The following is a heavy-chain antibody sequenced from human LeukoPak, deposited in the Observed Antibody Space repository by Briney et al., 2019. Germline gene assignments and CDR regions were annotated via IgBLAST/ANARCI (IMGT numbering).Heavy chain of an antibody. V-gene: IGHV1-2*02. Sequence: ASVKVSCKASGYTFTSYDINWVRQAPGQGLEWMGWINPNSGGTNYAQKFQGRVTMTRDTSISTAYMELSRLRSDDTAVYYCARGPIAQGYCSSTSCYNDAFDIWGQGTMVTVSS. CDR3: ARGPIAQGYCSSTSCYNDAFDI. CDR2: INPNSGGT. J-gene: IGHJ3*02. D-gene: IGHD2-2*02. CDR1: GYTFTSYD.